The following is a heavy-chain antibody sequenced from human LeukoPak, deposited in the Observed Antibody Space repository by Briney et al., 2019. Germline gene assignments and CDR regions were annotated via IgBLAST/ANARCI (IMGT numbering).Heavy chain of an antibody. CDR2: INHSGST. J-gene: IGHJ6*03. Sequence: PSETLSLTCAVYGWSFSGYYWSWIRQPPGKGLEWIGEINHSGSTNYNPSLKSRVTLSVDTSINQFSLKLSSVTAADTAVYYCARESTYRENSSGWYYYYYYYYMDVWGKGTTVTVSS. V-gene: IGHV4-34*01. CDR1: GWSFSGYY. CDR3: ARESTYRENSSGWYYYYYYYYMDV. D-gene: IGHD6-19*01.